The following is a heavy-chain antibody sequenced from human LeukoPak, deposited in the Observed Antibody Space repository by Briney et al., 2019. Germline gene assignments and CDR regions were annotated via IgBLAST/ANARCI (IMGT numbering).Heavy chain of an antibody. CDR3: AREDRYCSGGSCYS. V-gene: IGHV4-38-2*02. J-gene: IGHJ4*02. D-gene: IGHD2-15*01. CDR2: IYNSGST. CDR1: GYSISSGYF. Sequence: SETLSLTCTVSGYSISSGYFWGWIRQTPGKGLEWIGSIYNSGSTYYNPSLKSRVTLSVDTSKNQFSLELSSVTAADTAVYYCAREDRYCSGGSCYSWGQGTLVTVSS.